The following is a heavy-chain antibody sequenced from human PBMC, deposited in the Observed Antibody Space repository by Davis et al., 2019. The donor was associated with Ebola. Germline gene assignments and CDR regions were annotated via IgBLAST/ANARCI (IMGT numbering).Heavy chain of an antibody. CDR2: IIAYNGNT. D-gene: IGHD2-2*01. Sequence: ASVKVSCKASGYTFTSYGISWVRQAPGQGLEWMGWIIAYNGNTNYAQKLQGSVTMTTDNSTSTAYMELRSLRSDDTAVYYCARDRADLYCSSTSCRLNWFDPWGQGTLVTVSS. J-gene: IGHJ5*02. V-gene: IGHV1-18*01. CDR1: GYTFTSYG. CDR3: ARDRADLYCSSTSCRLNWFDP.